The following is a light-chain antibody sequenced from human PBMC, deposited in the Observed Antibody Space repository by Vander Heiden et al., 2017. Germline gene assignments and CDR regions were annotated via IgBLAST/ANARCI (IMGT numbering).Light chain of an antibody. J-gene: IGKJ3*01. CDR2: GAS. Sequence: ETGLTQHPGPRSLSQGERATLSCRASQSVSSNYLAWYQKQPGQAPRLLIYGASSRTSGIPDRCSGSGSRTDFTLTISRVEPEDFTVYYCQQYTSSPFTFGPGTKVEIQ. V-gene: IGKV3-20*01. CDR3: QQYTSSPFT. CDR1: QSVSSNY.